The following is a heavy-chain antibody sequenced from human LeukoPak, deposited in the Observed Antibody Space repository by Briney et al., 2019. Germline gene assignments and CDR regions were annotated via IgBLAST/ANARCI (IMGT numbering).Heavy chain of an antibody. CDR2: IKQDGSAK. D-gene: IGHD6-13*01. J-gene: IGHJ4*02. CDR3: AKFEGNGIAAAAEEVLDY. V-gene: IGHV3-7*03. CDR1: GFTFRSYG. Sequence: GGSLRLSCAASGFTFRSYGMSWVRQTPGKGLEWVATIKQDGSAKYYEDSVRGRFSISRDNAKNSLSLQMNSLRAEDTAVYYCAKFEGNGIAAAAEEVLDYWGQGTLVTVSS.